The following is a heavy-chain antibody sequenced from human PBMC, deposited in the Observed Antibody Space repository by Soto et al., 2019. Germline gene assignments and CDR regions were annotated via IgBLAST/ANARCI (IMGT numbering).Heavy chain of an antibody. CDR1: GYTLTELS. D-gene: IGHD1-26*01. Sequence: GASVKVSCKVSGYTLTELSMHWVRQAPGKGLEWMGGFDPEDGETIYAQKFQGRVTMTEDTSTDTAYMELSSLRSEVTAVYYCATAAVKWELLPFDYWGQGTLVTVSS. CDR3: ATAAVKWELLPFDY. J-gene: IGHJ4*02. CDR2: FDPEDGET. V-gene: IGHV1-24*01.